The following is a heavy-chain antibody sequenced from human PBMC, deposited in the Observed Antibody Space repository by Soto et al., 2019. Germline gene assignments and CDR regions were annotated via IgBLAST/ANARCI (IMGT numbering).Heavy chain of an antibody. CDR3: ASAGNKVGIAAFLGY. V-gene: IGHV4-34*01. D-gene: IGHD6-25*01. J-gene: IGHJ4*02. Sequence: SETLSLTCAVYGGSFSGYYWSWIRQPPGKGLEWIGEINHSGSTNYNPSLKSRVTISVDTSKNQFSLKLSSVTAADTAVYYCASAGNKVGIAAFLGYWGPGPLVTVSS. CDR1: GGSFSGYY. CDR2: INHSGST.